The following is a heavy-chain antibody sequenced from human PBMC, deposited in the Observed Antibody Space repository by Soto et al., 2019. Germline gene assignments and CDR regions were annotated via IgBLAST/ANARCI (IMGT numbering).Heavy chain of an antibody. D-gene: IGHD3-9*01. CDR3: AKVRYYDILTGPDY. Sequence: GGSLRLSCAASGFTFSSYGMHWVRQAPGKGLEWVAVIWYDGSNKYYADYVKGRFTISRDNSKNTLYLQMNSLRAEDTAVYYCAKVRYYDILTGPDYWGQGTLVTVSS. CDR2: IWYDGSNK. J-gene: IGHJ4*02. V-gene: IGHV3-33*06. CDR1: GFTFSSYG.